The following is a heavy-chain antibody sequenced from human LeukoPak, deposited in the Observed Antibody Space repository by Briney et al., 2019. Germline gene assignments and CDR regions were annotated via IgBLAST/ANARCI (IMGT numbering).Heavy chain of an antibody. CDR3: ARGQGYSSSPGYFDY. D-gene: IGHD6-6*01. J-gene: IGHJ4*02. CDR1: GGSISSYY. V-gene: IGHV4-4*07. Sequence: SETLSLTCTVSGGSISSYYWSWIRQPAGKGLEWIGRIYTSGSTNYNPSLKSRVTISVDKSKNQFSLKLSSVTAADTAVYYCARGQGYSSSPGYFDYWGQGTLVTVSS. CDR2: IYTSGST.